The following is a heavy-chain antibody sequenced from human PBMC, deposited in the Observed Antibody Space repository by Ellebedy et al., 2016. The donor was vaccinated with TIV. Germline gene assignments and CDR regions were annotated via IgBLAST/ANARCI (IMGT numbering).Heavy chain of an antibody. CDR2: IYSGGSA. D-gene: IGHD6-19*01. J-gene: IGHJ4*02. Sequence: GESLKISXAASGFTVNGYYMSWVRQAPGKGLEWVSLIYSGGSAEYADSVKGRFTISRDDFKNTLYLHMNSLRTDDTALYYCARGGSGWFWAFEYWGQGTLVTVSS. CDR1: GFTVNGYY. V-gene: IGHV3-53*01. CDR3: ARGGSGWFWAFEY.